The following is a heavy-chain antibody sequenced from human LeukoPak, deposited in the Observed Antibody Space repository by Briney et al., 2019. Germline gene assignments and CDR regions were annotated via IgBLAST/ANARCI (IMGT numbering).Heavy chain of an antibody. CDR2: INPNSGGT. CDR3: ARRMTTVSANWFDP. D-gene: IGHD4-17*01. J-gene: IGHJ5*02. CDR1: GYTFTDYF. V-gene: IGHV1-2*02. Sequence: ASVKVSCKASGYTFTDYFMHWVRQAPGQGLEWMGWINPNSGGTNYAQKFQGRVTVTRDTSISTAYMELSRLTSDDTAVYYCARRMTTVSANWFDPWGQGTLVTVS.